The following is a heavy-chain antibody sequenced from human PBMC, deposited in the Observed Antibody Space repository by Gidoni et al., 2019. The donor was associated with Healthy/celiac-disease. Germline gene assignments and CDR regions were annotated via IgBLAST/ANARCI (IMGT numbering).Heavy chain of an antibody. CDR2: SGGST. CDR3: AIDVGGTVMSGVDYYYGMDV. V-gene: IGHV3-23*01. J-gene: IGHJ6*02. D-gene: IGHD3-16*01. Sequence: SGGSTYYADSVKGRLTISRDNSKNTLYLKLNNLRGEATAVYYCAIDVGGTVMSGVDYYYGMDVWGQGTTVTVSS.